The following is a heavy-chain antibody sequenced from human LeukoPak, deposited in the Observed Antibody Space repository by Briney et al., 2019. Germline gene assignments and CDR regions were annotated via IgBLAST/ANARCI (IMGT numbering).Heavy chain of an antibody. Sequence: GGSLRLSCAASGFSISNYWMSWVRQAPGKGLEWVANIKDDGSGKYYVDSVKGRFTISRDNAKNSLYLQMNSLRVEDTAVYYCARDQSSRPLGYWGQGTLVTVFS. CDR2: IKDDGSGK. CDR3: ARDQSSRPLGY. V-gene: IGHV3-7*01. D-gene: IGHD3-16*01. J-gene: IGHJ4*02. CDR1: GFSISNYW.